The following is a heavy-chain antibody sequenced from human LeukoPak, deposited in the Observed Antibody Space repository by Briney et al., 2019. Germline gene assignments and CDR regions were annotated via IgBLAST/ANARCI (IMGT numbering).Heavy chain of an antibody. D-gene: IGHD7-27*01. CDR3: ASLGTDSTLTFDI. V-gene: IGHV1-69*05. J-gene: IGHJ3*02. Sequence: SVKVSCKASGYTFTSYAMNWVRQAPGQGLEWMGGIIPIFGTANYAQKFQGRVTITTDESTSTAYMELSSLRSEDTAVYYCASLGTDSTLTFDIWGQGTMVTVSS. CDR1: GYTFTSYA. CDR2: IIPIFGTA.